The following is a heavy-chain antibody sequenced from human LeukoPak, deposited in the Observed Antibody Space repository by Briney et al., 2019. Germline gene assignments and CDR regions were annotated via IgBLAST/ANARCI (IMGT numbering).Heavy chain of an antibody. J-gene: IGHJ5*02. CDR2: INSDGNGT. CDR1: GFIFGNYR. D-gene: IGHD1-1*01. V-gene: IGHV3-74*01. CDR3: AGDMNGLT. Sequence: GSLRLSCATSGFIFGNYRMHWVRQAPGKGLVWVSRINSDGNGTDYAESVKGRFTISRDDAKNTLYLHMSSLRVEDTAVYYCAGDMNGLTWGQGTLVTVSS.